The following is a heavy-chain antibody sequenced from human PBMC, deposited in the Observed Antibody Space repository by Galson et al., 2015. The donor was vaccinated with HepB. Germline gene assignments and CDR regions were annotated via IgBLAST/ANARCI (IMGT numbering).Heavy chain of an antibody. Sequence: SLRLSCAASGFTFSGSAMHWVRQASGKGLEWVGRIRSKANSYATAYAASVKGRFTISRDDSKNTAYLQMNSLKTEDTAVYYCTRHPRIAAVWFDPWGQGTLVTVSS. CDR1: GFTFSGSA. D-gene: IGHD6-13*01. CDR3: TRHPRIAAVWFDP. V-gene: IGHV3-73*01. CDR2: IRSKANSYAT. J-gene: IGHJ5*02.